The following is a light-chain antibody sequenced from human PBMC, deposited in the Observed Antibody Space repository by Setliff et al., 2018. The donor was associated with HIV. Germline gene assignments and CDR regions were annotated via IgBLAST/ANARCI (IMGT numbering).Light chain of an antibody. CDR2: DVN. CDR3: CSYAVPPTFDG. J-gene: IGLJ1*01. CDR1: SSDIGTYDL. V-gene: IGLV2-23*02. Sequence: QSVLTQPASVSGSPGQSITISCTGNSSDIGTYDLVSWYRQQPGKAPQLTIFDVNKRASGVSARFSGSKSGDTASLTISGLQADDEADYYCCSYAVPPTFDGFGTGTRSPS.